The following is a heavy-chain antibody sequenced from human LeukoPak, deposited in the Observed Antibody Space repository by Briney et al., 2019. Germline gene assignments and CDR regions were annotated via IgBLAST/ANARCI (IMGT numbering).Heavy chain of an antibody. D-gene: IGHD1-26*01. V-gene: IGHV3-7*01. CDR1: GFTFSSYW. J-gene: IGHJ4*02. CDR3: ARDGASGAHWFDY. Sequence: GGSLRLSCAASGFTFSSYWMSWVRQAPGKGLEWVANIKQDGSEKYYVDSVKGRFTISGDNAKNSLYLQMNSLRAEDTAVYYCARDGASGAHWFDYWGQGTLVTVSS. CDR2: IKQDGSEK.